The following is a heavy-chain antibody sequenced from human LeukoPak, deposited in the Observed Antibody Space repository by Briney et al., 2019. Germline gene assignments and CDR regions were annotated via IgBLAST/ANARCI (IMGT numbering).Heavy chain of an antibody. CDR2: LSSNGVSA. Sequence: GGSLRLSCSASGFPFISYALHWVRQAPGKGLEYVSSLSSNGVSAKYADSVKGRFTISRDNSKNTLYLQMSSLRPEDTAIYYCVRGLKHYDSSEGFDYWGQGTLVTVSS. CDR3: VRGLKHYDSSEGFDY. V-gene: IGHV3-64D*06. CDR1: GFPFISYA. J-gene: IGHJ4*02. D-gene: IGHD3-22*01.